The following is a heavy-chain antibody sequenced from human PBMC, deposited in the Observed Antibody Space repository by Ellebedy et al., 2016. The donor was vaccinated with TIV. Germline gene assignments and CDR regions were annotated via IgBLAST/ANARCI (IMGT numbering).Heavy chain of an antibody. J-gene: IGHJ4*02. V-gene: IGHV5-10-1*01. Sequence: GESLKIFXKGSGYSFTSYWISWVRQMPGKGLEWMGRIDPSDSYTNYSPSFQGHVTISADKSISTAYLQWSSLKASDTAMYYCARGYSGYDCDYWGQGTLVTVSS. CDR2: IDPSDSYT. CDR3: ARGYSGYDCDY. CDR1: GYSFTSYW. D-gene: IGHD5-12*01.